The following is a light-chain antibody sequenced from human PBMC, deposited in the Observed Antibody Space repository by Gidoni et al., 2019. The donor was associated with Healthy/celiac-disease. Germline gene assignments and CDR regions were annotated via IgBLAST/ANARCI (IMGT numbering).Light chain of an antibody. CDR3: SSYTSSSTPLYV. CDR1: SSDVGGYNY. V-gene: IGLV2-14*01. Sequence: QSALTQPASVSGSPGQTITISCTGTSSDVGGYNYVSWYQQHPGKAPNLMIYEVSNRPSGVSNRFSGSKSGNTASLTISGLQAEDAADYYCSSYTSSSTPLYVFGTGTKVTVL. J-gene: IGLJ1*01. CDR2: EVS.